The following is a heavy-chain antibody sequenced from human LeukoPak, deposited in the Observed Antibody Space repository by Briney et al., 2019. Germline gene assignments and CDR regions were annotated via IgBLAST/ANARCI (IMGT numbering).Heavy chain of an antibody. J-gene: IGHJ3*02. CDR1: GYIFTKYW. CDR3: ARGLRWGGLSFDASEI. D-gene: IGHD3-16*02. Sequence: GESLKISCKGSGYIFTKYWIAWVRQMPGKGLEWMGIVYPGDSDSRYSPSFQGQVTISADKSISIAYLQWSSLKASDTAMYYCARGLRWGGLSFDASEIWGQGTMVTVSS. CDR2: VYPGDSDS. V-gene: IGHV5-51*01.